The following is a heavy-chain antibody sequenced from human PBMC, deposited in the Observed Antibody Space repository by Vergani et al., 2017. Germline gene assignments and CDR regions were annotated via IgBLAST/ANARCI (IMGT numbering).Heavy chain of an antibody. D-gene: IGHD2-15*01. CDR1: GGSISSSSYY. Sequence: QLQLQESGPGLVKPSETLSLTCTVSGGSISSSSYYWGWIRQPPGKGLEWIGSIYYSGGTYYNPSLKSRVTISVDTSKNQFSLKLSSVTAADTAVYYCARPWEGYCSGGSGDAFDIWGQGTMVTVSS. V-gene: IGHV4-39*01. J-gene: IGHJ3*02. CDR2: IYYSGGT. CDR3: ARPWEGYCSGGSGDAFDI.